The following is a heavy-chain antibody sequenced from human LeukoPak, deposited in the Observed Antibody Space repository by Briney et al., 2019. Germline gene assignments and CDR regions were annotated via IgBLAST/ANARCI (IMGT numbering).Heavy chain of an antibody. CDR3: VREDSNGFYSGY. J-gene: IGHJ4*02. CDR1: GFTFSIHG. CDR2: IWYDGSKQ. D-gene: IGHD6-19*01. V-gene: IGHV3-33*01. Sequence: GRSLRLPCVASGFTFSIHGFHWIRQAPGKGLEWVAFIWYDGSKQLYADSVKGRFSISRDDSRNTLYLQMNSLRVEDTAVYYCVREDSNGFYSGYWGQGTLVTVSS.